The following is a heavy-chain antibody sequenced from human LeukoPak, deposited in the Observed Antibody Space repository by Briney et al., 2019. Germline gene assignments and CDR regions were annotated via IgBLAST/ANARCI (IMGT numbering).Heavy chain of an antibody. V-gene: IGHV3-30*03. Sequence: PGGSLRLSCSASGFSFTNYDIHWVRQAPGKGLEWVAVISSDGSDHHYADSVKGRFTVSRDNSKNTLSLQMNSLRPEDTAVYYCATAGHPIIVGHSYFDFWGQGTLVTFSS. CDR2: ISSDGSDH. CDR1: GFSFTNYD. D-gene: IGHD1-26*01. J-gene: IGHJ4*02. CDR3: ATAGHPIIVGHSYFDF.